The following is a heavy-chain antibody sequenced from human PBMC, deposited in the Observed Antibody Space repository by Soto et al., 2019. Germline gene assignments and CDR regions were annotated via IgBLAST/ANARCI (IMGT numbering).Heavy chain of an antibody. J-gene: IGHJ5*02. CDR1: GYTFTSYS. CDR3: ARGTPGIRYCSSTSCRVPNNWFDP. CDR2: ISTYNGNT. V-gene: IGHV1-18*01. Sequence: ASVKVSCKASGYTFTSYSMNWVRQAPGQGLEWMGWISTYNGNTKYSQKFQGRVTITRDTSASTAYMELSSLRSEDTAVYYCARGTPGIRYCSSTSCRVPNNWFDPWGQGTLVTVSS. D-gene: IGHD2-2*01.